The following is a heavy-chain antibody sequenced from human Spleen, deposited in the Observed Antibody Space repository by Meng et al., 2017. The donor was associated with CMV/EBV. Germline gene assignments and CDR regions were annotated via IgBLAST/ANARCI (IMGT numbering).Heavy chain of an antibody. J-gene: IGHJ5*02. CDR2: ISAYNGNT. CDR3: ARDESIGQCSNTSCSPNWFDP. D-gene: IGHD2-2*01. Sequence: ASVKVSCKASGYTFTSSGISWVRQAPGQGLEWMGWISAYNGNTNYAQKLQGRVTMTTDTSTSTAYMELRSLRSDDTAVYYCARDESIGQCSNTSCSPNWFDPWGRGTLVTVSS. CDR1: GYTFTSSG. V-gene: IGHV1-18*01.